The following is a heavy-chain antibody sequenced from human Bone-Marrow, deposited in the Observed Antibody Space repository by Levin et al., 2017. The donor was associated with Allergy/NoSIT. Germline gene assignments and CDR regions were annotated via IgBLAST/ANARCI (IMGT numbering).Heavy chain of an antibody. D-gene: IGHD1-1*01. CDR3: AREFTTSPGDDAFDI. CDR1: GGSINSGGYY. Sequence: SQTLSLTCNISGGSINSGGYYWNWIRHLPGKGLEWIGYISYSGRTHYNPSLKSRSIISVDTSKNQFSLKVSSVTAADTAVYYRAREFTTSPGDDAFDIWGQGTMVTVSS. CDR2: ISYSGRT. V-gene: IGHV4-31*03. J-gene: IGHJ3*02.